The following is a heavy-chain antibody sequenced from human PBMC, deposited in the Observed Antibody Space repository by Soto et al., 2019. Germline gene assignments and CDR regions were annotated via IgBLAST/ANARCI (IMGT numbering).Heavy chain of an antibody. CDR3: ARDQGYYESGGYFDY. V-gene: IGHV3-74*01. CDR2: INSDGSST. D-gene: IGHD3-22*01. Sequence: VGSLRVSCAVSGFTFSSYWMHWVRQAPGKGLVWVSRINSDGSSTSYADSVKGRFTISRDNAKNTLYQQMHSLRAEDTAVYYCARDQGYYESGGYFDYWGQGTLVTVSS. CDR1: GFTFSSYW. J-gene: IGHJ4*02.